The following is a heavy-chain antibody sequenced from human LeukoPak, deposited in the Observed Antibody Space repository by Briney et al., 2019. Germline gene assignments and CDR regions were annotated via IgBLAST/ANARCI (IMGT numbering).Heavy chain of an antibody. CDR1: GGSISSSSYY. V-gene: IGHV4-39*01. Sequence: SETLSLTCTVSGGSISSSSYYWGWIRQPPGKGLEWIGGIYYSGSTYYNPSLRSRVTISVDTSKNQFSLKLSSVTAADTAVYYCARDYSEGDYYYNYYMDVWGKGTTVTISS. J-gene: IGHJ6*03. CDR3: ARDYSEGDYYYNYYMDV. D-gene: IGHD3-10*01. CDR2: IYYSGST.